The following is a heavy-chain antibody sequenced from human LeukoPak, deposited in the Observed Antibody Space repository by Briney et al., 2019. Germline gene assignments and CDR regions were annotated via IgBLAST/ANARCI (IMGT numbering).Heavy chain of an antibody. V-gene: IGHV1-46*01. D-gene: IGHD1-26*01. Sequence: GASVKVSCKASGYIFTRYGISWVRQATGQGLEWRGIFNPRGGSTSYAQKFQGRVNMTRDMSSRTVYIEPSSLRSEYTCVSYCAGELGPQELLFGYWGQGTLVTVSS. CDR1: GYIFTRYG. CDR2: FNPRGGST. CDR3: AGELGPQELLFGY. J-gene: IGHJ4*02.